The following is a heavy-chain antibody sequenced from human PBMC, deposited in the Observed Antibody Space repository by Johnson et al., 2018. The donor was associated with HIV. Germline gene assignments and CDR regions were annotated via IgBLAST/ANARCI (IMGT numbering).Heavy chain of an antibody. CDR1: GFTFDDYA. V-gene: IGHV3-9*01. D-gene: IGHD6-13*01. CDR2: ISWNSGGI. J-gene: IGHJ3*02. Sequence: VLLVESGGGLVQPGRSLRLSCAASGFTFDDYAMHWVRQAPGKGLEWVSGISWNSGGIGYADSVKGRFTISRDNSKNTLYLQMNSLRAEDTAVYYCAKGGLECGVPGWPRGGPGKAAASVDAFGIGGQGTMVTVSS. CDR3: AKGGLECGVPGWPRGGPGKAAASVDAFGI.